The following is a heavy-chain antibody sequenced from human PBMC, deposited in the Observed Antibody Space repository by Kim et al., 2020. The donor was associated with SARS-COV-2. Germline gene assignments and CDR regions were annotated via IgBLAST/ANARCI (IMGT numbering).Heavy chain of an antibody. CDR2: IYYSGST. J-gene: IGHJ5*02. V-gene: IGHV4-61*01. CDR1: GGSVSSGSYY. D-gene: IGHD5-12*01. CDR3: ARASGYEYWFDP. Sequence: SETLSLTCTVSGGSVSSGSYYWSWIRQPPGKGLEWIGYIYYSGSTNYNPSLKSRVTISVDTSKNQFSLKLSSVTAADTAVYYCARASGYEYWFDPWGQGT.